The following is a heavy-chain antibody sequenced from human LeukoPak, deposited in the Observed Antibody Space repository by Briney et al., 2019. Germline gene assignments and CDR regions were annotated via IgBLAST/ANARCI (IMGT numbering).Heavy chain of an antibody. J-gene: IGHJ4*02. CDR2: INTNTGNP. D-gene: IGHD4-23*01. V-gene: IGHV7-4-1*02. CDR3: ARVAGYGGPTVGFDY. CDR1: GYTFISYA. Sequence: ASVKVSCKASGYTFISYALNWVRQAPGQGLEWMGWINTNTGNPTYAQGFTGRFVFSLDTTVSTAYLQISSLKAEDTAVYYCARVAGYGGPTVGFDYWGQGTLVTVSS.